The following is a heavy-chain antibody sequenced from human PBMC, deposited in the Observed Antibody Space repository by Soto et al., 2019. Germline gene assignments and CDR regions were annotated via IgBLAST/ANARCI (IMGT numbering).Heavy chain of an antibody. D-gene: IGHD6-6*01. CDR2: ISSSGTAT. CDR1: GFTFRDHD. V-gene: IGHV3-11*01. Sequence: QVQLVESGGGLVRPGGSLRLSCAASGFTFRDHDMSWIRQAPGKGLEWVSCISSSGTATYYADSVKGRFTISRDNAMNSLYVGMNSLRVEDTAVYYCARKGPRAARPNHWGQGTLVTVSS. J-gene: IGHJ5*02. CDR3: ARKGPRAARPNH.